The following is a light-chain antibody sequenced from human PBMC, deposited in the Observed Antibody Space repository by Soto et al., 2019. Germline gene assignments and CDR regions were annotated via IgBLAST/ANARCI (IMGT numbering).Light chain of an antibody. CDR3: SSYTSTSTYV. CDR2: EVS. V-gene: IGLV2-18*02. Sequence: QSVLNQPPSVSGSPGQSVTISCPGTSSDVGSYNRVSWYQQPPGPAPKPMIYEVSNRPSGVPDRFSGSKSGNTASLTISGLQAEDEADYYCSSYTSTSTYVFGTGTKVTVL. J-gene: IGLJ1*01. CDR1: SSDVGSYNR.